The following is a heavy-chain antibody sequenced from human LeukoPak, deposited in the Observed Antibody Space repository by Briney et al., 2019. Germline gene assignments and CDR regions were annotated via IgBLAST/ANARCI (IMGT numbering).Heavy chain of an antibody. CDR2: INHSGST. Sequence: SETLSLTCAVYGGSFSGYYWSWIRQPPGKGLEWMGEINHSGSTNYNPSLKSRVTTSVDTSKNQFSLKLSSVTAADTAVYYCARGSSPYGSGSYFFDYWGQGTLVTVSS. J-gene: IGHJ4*02. CDR3: ARGSSPYGSGSYFFDY. D-gene: IGHD3-10*01. V-gene: IGHV4-34*01. CDR1: GGSFSGYY.